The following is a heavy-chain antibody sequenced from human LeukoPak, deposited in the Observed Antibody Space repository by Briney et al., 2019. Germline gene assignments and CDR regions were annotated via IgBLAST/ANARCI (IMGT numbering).Heavy chain of an antibody. CDR2: IYTSGST. J-gene: IGHJ3*02. V-gene: IGHV4-61*02. CDR1: GGSISSGSYY. Sequence: PSQTLSLTCTVSGGSISSGSYYWSWIRQPAGKGLEWIGRIYTSGSTNYNPSLKSRVTISVDTSKNQFSLKLSSVTAADTAVYYCAEWIDAFDIWGQGTMVTVSS. D-gene: IGHD3-3*01. CDR3: AEWIDAFDI.